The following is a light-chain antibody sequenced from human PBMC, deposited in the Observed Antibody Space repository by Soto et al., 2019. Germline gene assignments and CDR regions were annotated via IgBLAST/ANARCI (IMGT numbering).Light chain of an antibody. CDR1: QGISSY. Sequence: DIQLTQSPSFLSASVRDRVTITYRASQGISSYLAWYQQKPGKAPKLLIYVVSTVQNGIPSRFSGSGYGTEVTLTISSRQTEDFATYYCQPRNSEKITLGLGTRREMK. CDR3: QPRNSEKIT. CDR2: VVS. V-gene: IGKV1-9*01. J-gene: IGKJ5*01.